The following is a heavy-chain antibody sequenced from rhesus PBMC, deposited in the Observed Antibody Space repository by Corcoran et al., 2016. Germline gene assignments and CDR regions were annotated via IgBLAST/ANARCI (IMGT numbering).Heavy chain of an antibody. Sequence: QVQLQESGPGLVKPSETLSLTCAVSGGSIGGYYWSWIRQAPGKGLEWIGNIDGNIAGTNYNPSLKSRVTISKDASKNQFSLKLSSVTSADTAVYYCVRREWGFLDYWGQGVLVTVSS. V-gene: IGHV4-81*01. CDR1: GGSIGGYY. D-gene: IGHD1-32*01. CDR2: IDGNIAGT. J-gene: IGHJ4*01. CDR3: VRREWGFLDY.